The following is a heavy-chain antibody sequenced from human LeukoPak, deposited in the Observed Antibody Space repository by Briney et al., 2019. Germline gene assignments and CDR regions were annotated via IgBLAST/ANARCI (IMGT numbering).Heavy chain of an antibody. V-gene: IGHV4-59*01. D-gene: IGHD5-24*01. Sequence: SETLSLTCTVSGGSISSYYWSWIRQPPGKGLEWIGYIYYSGSTNYNPSLKSRVTISVDTSKNQFSLKLSSVTAADTAMYYCARDVDGYNALDYWGQGTLVTVSS. CDR1: GGSISSYY. J-gene: IGHJ4*02. CDR3: ARDVDGYNALDY. CDR2: IYYSGST.